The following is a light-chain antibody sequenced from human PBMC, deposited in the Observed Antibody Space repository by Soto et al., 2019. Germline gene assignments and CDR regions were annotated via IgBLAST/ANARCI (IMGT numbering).Light chain of an antibody. CDR1: QSVSSN. CDR3: QQCNNWPPWT. J-gene: IGKJ1*01. CDR2: GAS. V-gene: IGKV3-15*01. Sequence: EIEMTQSPATLSVSPGERATLSCRASQSVSSNLVWYQQQPGQAPRLLIYGASTRATVIPARFSGSGSGTEFTLTISSLQSEDFAVYYCQQCNNWPPWTFGQGTKVELK.